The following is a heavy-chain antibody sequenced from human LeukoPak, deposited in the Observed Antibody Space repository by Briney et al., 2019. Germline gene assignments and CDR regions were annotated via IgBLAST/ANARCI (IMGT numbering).Heavy chain of an antibody. CDR3: ATGIAAAGAMGAFDI. CDR1: GFTFSSYG. Sequence: PGGSLRLSCAASGFTFSSYGMHWVRQAPGKGLEWVAFIRYDGSNKYYADSVKGRFTISRDNSKNTLYLQMNSLRAEDTAVYYCATGIAAAGAMGAFDIWGQGTMVTVSP. J-gene: IGHJ3*02. CDR2: IRYDGSNK. D-gene: IGHD6-13*01. V-gene: IGHV3-30*02.